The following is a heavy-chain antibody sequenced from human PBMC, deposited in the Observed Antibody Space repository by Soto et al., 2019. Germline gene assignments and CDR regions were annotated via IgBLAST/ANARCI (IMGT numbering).Heavy chain of an antibody. J-gene: IGHJ4*02. CDR3: ARGRHSSPSGGFDY. D-gene: IGHD6-6*01. V-gene: IGHV4-34*01. CDR1: GGSFSGYY. CDR2: INHSGST. Sequence: SETLSLTCAVYGGSFSGYYWSWIRQPPGKGLEWIGEINHSGSTNYDPSLKSRVTISVDTSKNQFSLKLSSVTAADTAVYYCARGRHSSPSGGFDYWGQATLVTVSS.